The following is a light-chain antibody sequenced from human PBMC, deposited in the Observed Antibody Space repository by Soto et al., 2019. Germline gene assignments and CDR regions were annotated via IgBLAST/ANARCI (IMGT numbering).Light chain of an antibody. J-gene: IGKJ1*01. CDR1: QSISNH. Sequence: DIHMTQSPSSLSASVEARVIITRGASQSISNHLNWYQQKPGKAPKLLIYDASSVESGVPSRFSGGGSGTEFTLTISSLQPDDFATYYCQQYNTFWTFGQGTKVDIK. CDR2: DAS. V-gene: IGKV1-5*01. CDR3: QQYNTFWT.